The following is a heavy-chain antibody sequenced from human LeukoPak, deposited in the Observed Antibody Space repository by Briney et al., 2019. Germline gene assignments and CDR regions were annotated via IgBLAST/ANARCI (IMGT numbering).Heavy chain of an antibody. D-gene: IGHD3-3*01. Sequence: SETLSLTCTVSGGSISSGGYYWSWIRQHPGKGLEWIGYIYYSGSTYYNPSLKSRVTISVDTSKNQFSLKLSSVTAADTAVYYCAREEITIFGVVTNAFDIWGQGTMVTVSS. CDR2: IYYSGST. V-gene: IGHV4-30-4*08. CDR3: AREEITIFGVVTNAFDI. CDR1: GGSISSGGYY. J-gene: IGHJ3*02.